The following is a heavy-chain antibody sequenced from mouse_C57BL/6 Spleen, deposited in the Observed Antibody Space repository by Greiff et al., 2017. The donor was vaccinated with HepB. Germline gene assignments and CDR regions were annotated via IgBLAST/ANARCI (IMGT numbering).Heavy chain of an antibody. J-gene: IGHJ2*01. D-gene: IGHD2-3*01. CDR2: ISSGGSYT. CDR1: GFTFSSYG. CDR3: ARQGTYDYLDY. Sequence: EVKLVESGGDLVKPGGSLKLSCAASGFTFSSYGMSWVRQTPDKRLEWVATISSGGSYTYYPDSVKGRFTISRDNAKNTLYLQMSSLKSEDTAMYYCARQGTYDYLDYWGQGTTLTVSS. V-gene: IGHV5-6*01.